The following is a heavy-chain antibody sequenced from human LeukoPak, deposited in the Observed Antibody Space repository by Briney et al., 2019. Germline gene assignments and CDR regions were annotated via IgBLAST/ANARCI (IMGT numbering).Heavy chain of an antibody. CDR2: IYHSGST. Sequence: SETLSLTCTVSGYSISSGYCWGWIRQPPGKGLEWIGSIYHSGSTYCNPSLKSRVTISVDTSKNQFSLKLSSVTAADTAVYYCARYYRPAYYFDYWGQGTLVTVSS. D-gene: IGHD2/OR15-2a*01. CDR3: ARYYRPAYYFDY. J-gene: IGHJ4*02. V-gene: IGHV4-38-2*02. CDR1: GYSISSGYC.